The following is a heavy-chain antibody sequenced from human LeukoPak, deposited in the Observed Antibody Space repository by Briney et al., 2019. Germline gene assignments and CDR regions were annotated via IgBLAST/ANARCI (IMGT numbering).Heavy chain of an antibody. D-gene: IGHD1-26*01. CDR3: ARHYLGGNYPDYFNH. CDR1: GVSISSTTYY. Sequence: SETLSLTGIVSGVSISSTTYYWSWIRQSPGKRLEWIGSIYYSGNTYYNPSLKSRVTISIDTSKNQFSLNLNSVTAADTALYSCARHYLGGNYPDYFNHWGQGTLVTVSS. CDR2: IYYSGNT. J-gene: IGHJ4*02. V-gene: IGHV4-39*01.